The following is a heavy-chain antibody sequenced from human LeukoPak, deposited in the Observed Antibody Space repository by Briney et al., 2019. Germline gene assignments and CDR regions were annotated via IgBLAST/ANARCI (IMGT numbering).Heavy chain of an antibody. CDR2: IYTSGST. Sequence: SETLSLTCTASGGSISSYYWSWIRQPAGKGLEWIGRIYTSGSTNYNPSLKSRVTMSVDTSKNQFSLKLSSVTAADTAVYYCARDYRRGREFGSSTSCFSCTNWFDPWGQGTLVTVSS. J-gene: IGHJ5*02. D-gene: IGHD2-2*01. CDR1: GGSISSYY. V-gene: IGHV4-4*07. CDR3: ARDYRRGREFGSSTSCFSCTNWFDP.